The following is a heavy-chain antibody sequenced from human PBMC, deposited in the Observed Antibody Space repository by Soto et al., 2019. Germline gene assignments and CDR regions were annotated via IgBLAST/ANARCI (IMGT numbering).Heavy chain of an antibody. CDR1: GYSFTSYW. CDR3: ARLSYYDSSGYYYHGNWFDP. Sequence: GESLKISCKGSGYSFTSYWIGWVRQMPGKGLEWMGIIYPGDSDTRYSPSFQGQVTISADNSISTAYLQWSSLKASDTAMYYCARLSYYDSSGYYYHGNWFDPWGQGTLVTVSS. D-gene: IGHD3-22*01. CDR2: IYPGDSDT. V-gene: IGHV5-51*01. J-gene: IGHJ5*02.